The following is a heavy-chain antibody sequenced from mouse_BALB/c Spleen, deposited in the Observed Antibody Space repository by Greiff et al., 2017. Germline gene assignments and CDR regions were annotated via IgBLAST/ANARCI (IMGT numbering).Heavy chain of an antibody. Sequence: EVQLQQSGPELVKPGASVKMSCKASGYTFTSYVMHWVKQKPGQGLEWIGYINPYNDGTKYNEKFKGKATLTSDKSSSTAYMELSSLTSEDSAVYYCARSVDSSGYTYWGQGTLVTVSA. CDR3: ARSVDSSGYTY. CDR1: GYTFTSYV. D-gene: IGHD3-2*01. J-gene: IGHJ3*01. CDR2: INPYNDGT. V-gene: IGHV1-14*01.